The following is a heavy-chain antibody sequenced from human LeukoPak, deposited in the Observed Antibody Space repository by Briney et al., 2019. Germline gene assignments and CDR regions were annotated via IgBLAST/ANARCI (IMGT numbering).Heavy chain of an antibody. J-gene: IGHJ4*02. CDR3: ASDGIAVYRGIGYFDY. CDR2: IWYDGSNK. CDR1: GFTFRSYG. V-gene: IGHV3-33*01. D-gene: IGHD6-13*01. Sequence: GKSLRLSCAAAGFTFRSYGMHWVRQAPGKGLEWVAVIWYDGSNKCYADSVKGRFTISRDNSENTLYLQMNSLRAEDTALYYCASDGIAVYRGIGYFDYWGQGTLVTVSS.